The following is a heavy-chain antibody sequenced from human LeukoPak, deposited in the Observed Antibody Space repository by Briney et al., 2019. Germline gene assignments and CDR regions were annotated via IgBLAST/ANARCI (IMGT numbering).Heavy chain of an antibody. CDR3: ARDSSYSTAI. V-gene: IGHV3-74*01. CDR1: GFTSSIYW. Sequence: GGSLRLSCAASGFTSSIYWMHWVRQAPGKGLVWVSHINSDGSYTTYADSVKGRFTISRDNAKNTLYLQMNSLRAEDTAVYYCARDSSYSTAIWGQGTMVTVSS. D-gene: IGHD3-22*01. J-gene: IGHJ3*02. CDR2: INSDGSYT.